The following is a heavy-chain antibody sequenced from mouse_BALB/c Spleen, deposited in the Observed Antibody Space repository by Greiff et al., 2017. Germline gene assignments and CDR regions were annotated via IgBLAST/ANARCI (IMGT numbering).Heavy chain of an antibody. Sequence: QVQLKESGAELMKPGASVKISCKATGYTFSSYWIEWVKQRPGHGLEWIGEILPGSGSTNYNEKFKGKATFTADTSSNTAYMQLSSLTSEDSAVYYCARRTLYDYDGAMDYWGQGTSVTVSS. J-gene: IGHJ4*01. V-gene: IGHV1-9*01. CDR3: ARRTLYDYDGAMDY. D-gene: IGHD2-4*01. CDR1: GYTFSSYW. CDR2: ILPGSGST.